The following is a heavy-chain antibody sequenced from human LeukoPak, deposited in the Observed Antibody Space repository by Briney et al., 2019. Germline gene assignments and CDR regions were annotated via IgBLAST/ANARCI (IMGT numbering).Heavy chain of an antibody. CDR3: ARLAPMEWELPRSFDY. D-gene: IGHD1-26*01. J-gene: IGHJ4*02. CDR1: GGSISSSSYY. CDR2: IYYSGST. V-gene: IGHV4-39*01. Sequence: PSETLSLTCTVSGGSISSSSYYWGWIRQPPGKGLEWIGSIYYSGSTYYNPSLKSRVTIPVDTSKNQFSLKLSSVTAADTAVYYCARLAPMEWELPRSFDYWGQGTLVTVSS.